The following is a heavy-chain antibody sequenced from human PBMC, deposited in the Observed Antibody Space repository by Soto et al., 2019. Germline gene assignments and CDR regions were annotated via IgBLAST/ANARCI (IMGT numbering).Heavy chain of an antibody. Sequence: PSETLSLTCAVYGGSFSGYYWTWIRQPPGKGLEWIGEINHSGSTNYNPSLKSRVTISVDTTKNEFSLKLSSVTAADTAVYYCARLSGWYAYIDYWGQGTLVTVSS. D-gene: IGHD6-19*01. CDR2: INHSGST. CDR1: GGSFSGYY. V-gene: IGHV4-34*01. CDR3: ARLSGWYAYIDY. J-gene: IGHJ4*02.